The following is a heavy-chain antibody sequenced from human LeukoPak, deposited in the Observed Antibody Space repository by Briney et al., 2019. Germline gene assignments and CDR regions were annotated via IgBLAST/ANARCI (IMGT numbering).Heavy chain of an antibody. CDR2: INQDESKT. V-gene: IGHV3-7*05. D-gene: IGHD6-6*01. CDR1: GFTFSTSW. CDR3: AREYSSSARDY. J-gene: IGHJ4*02. Sequence: GGSLRLSCAASGFTFSTSWMSWVRQAPGKGLEWVATINQDESKTYYVDSVRGRFTISRDNAKNSLYLQMNSLRADDTAVYFCAREYSSSARDYWGQGPLVTVSS.